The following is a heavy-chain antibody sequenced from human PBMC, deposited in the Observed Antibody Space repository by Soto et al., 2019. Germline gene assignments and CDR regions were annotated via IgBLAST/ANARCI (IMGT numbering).Heavy chain of an antibody. D-gene: IGHD6-19*01. CDR1: GFTFSSYA. Sequence: EVQLLESGGGLVQPGGSLRISCAASGFTFSSYAMSWVRQAPGKGLEWVSAISGSGGSTYYADSVKGRFTISRDNSKNTLDLQMNSLRAEDTAVYYCAKEPSYSSGWSPIDYWGQGTLVTVSS. CDR2: ISGSGGST. V-gene: IGHV3-23*01. J-gene: IGHJ4*02. CDR3: AKEPSYSSGWSPIDY.